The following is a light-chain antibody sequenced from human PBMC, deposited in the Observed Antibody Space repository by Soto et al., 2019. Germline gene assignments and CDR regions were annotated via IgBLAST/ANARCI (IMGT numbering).Light chain of an antibody. Sequence: DIQMTPSQSSLSAYVLYIVIITFRSSQDIAVYLAWYQHKPGRTPELLIHGASRLQSGVPARFSGSGSGTEFTLTISSLQPDDFATYYCQNYNSYSEEFGQGTKVAIK. CDR1: QDIAVY. V-gene: IGKV1-5*01. CDR2: GAS. CDR3: QNYNSYSEE. J-gene: IGKJ1*01.